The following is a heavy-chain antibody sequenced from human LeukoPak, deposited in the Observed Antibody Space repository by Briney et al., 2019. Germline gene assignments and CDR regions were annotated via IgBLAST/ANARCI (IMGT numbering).Heavy chain of an antibody. CDR1: GFTFSNFA. D-gene: IGHD3-10*01. CDR2: MSSVT. J-gene: IGHJ4*02. V-gene: IGHV3-23*01. Sequence: PGGSLRLSCAACGFTFSNFAMSWVRQAPGKGLEWVSAMSSVTYYADSVKGRFTISRDDSKSTLFLQMNSMRAEDTTVYYCAKAFFSGSGGNHKHFDSWGQGTLVTVSS. CDR3: AKAFFSGSGGNHKHFDS.